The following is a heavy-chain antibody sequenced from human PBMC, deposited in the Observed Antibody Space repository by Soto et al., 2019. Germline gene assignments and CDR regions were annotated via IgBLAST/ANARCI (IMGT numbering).Heavy chain of an antibody. CDR2: ISYDGSNK. J-gene: IGHJ4*02. Sequence: LRLSCAASGFTFSSYAMHWVRQAPGKGLEWVAVISYDGSNKYYADSVKGRFTISRDNSKDTLYLQMNGLRAEDTAVYYCARDGTYYDFWSGYYSTPPYYFDYWGQGTLVTVS. CDR3: ARDGTYYDFWSGYYSTPPYYFDY. CDR1: GFTFSSYA. V-gene: IGHV3-30-3*01. D-gene: IGHD3-3*01.